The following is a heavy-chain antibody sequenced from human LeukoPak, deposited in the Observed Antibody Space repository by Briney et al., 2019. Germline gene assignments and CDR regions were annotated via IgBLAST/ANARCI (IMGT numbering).Heavy chain of an antibody. CDR3: ARVGQNYYGSSGYYYSHYYYYYMDV. CDR2: IHYTGST. J-gene: IGHJ6*03. V-gene: IGHV4-59*01. Sequence: SETLSLTCSVSGGSINSYYWSWIRLPPGKGLECIGYIHYTGSTNYNPSPKSRVTISVDTSKNQFSLKLSSVTAADTAVYYCARVGQNYYGSSGYYYSHYYYYYMDVWGKGTTVTVSS. CDR1: GGSINSYY. D-gene: IGHD3-22*01.